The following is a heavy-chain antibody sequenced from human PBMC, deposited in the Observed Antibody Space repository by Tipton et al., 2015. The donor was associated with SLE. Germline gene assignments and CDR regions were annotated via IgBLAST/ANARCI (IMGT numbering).Heavy chain of an antibody. D-gene: IGHD3-3*01. V-gene: IGHV4-59*12. Sequence: TLSLTCSVSGGSMTGSYWSWVRQPPGRGLEWIGSIYYSGDTHYNPSLNSRVTMSADTSKNQFSLKLSSVTAADTAVYYCARGILEWSDYWGQGTLVTVSS. CDR1: GGSMTGSY. J-gene: IGHJ4*02. CDR3: ARGILEWSDY. CDR2: IYYSGDT.